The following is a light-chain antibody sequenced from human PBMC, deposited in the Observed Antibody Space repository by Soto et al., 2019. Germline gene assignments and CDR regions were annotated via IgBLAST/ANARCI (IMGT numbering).Light chain of an antibody. CDR2: GAS. V-gene: IGKV3-15*01. CDR3: QQYGSSPLT. Sequence: EIVMTQSPSTLSLSPGESPTLSWMASQSVSSNLAWYQQKPGQAPRLLSYGASTRATGIPARFSGSGSGTEFTLTISRLEPETFEVYYCQQYGSSPLTFGQGTRLYIK. CDR1: QSVSSN. J-gene: IGKJ5*01.